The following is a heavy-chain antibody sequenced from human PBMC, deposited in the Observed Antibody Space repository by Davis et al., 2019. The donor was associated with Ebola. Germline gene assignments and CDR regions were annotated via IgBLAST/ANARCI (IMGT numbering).Heavy chain of an antibody. D-gene: IGHD6-25*01. CDR2: INPSSGGT. Sequence: AASVKVSCKASGYTFTVYYMHWVRQAPGQGLEWMGRINPSSGGTNYAQKFQGRVTMTRDTSISTAYMELSRLRSDDTAVYYCARDGIAAPRGDYWGQGTLVTVSS. CDR3: ARDGIAAPRGDY. J-gene: IGHJ4*02. V-gene: IGHV1-2*06. CDR1: GYTFTVYY.